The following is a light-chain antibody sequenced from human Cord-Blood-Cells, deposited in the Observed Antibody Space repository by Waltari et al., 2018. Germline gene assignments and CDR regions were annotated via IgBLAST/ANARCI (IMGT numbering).Light chain of an antibody. CDR2: DVS. CDR3: CSYAGSYTFYV. CDR1: SSAVGGYNS. J-gene: IGLJ1*01. V-gene: IGLV2-11*01. Sequence: QSALTQPRSVSGSPGQSVTISCTTTSSAVGGYNSVPWYQQHPGKAPKLMIYDVSKRPSGVPERFSGSKSGNTASLTISGLQAEDEADYYCCSYAGSYTFYVFGTGTKVTVL.